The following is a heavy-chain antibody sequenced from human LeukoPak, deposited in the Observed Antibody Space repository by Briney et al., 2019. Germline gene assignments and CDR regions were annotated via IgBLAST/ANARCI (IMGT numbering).Heavy chain of an antibody. J-gene: IGHJ4*02. Sequence: KPGGSLRLSCAASGFTFSNAWMSWVRQAPGKGLEWVGRIKSKTDGGATDYAAPVRGRFTISRDDSKNTLYLQMNSLKTENTAVYYCTTYDYADRAFDYWGQGTLVTVSS. CDR1: GFTFSNAW. V-gene: IGHV3-15*01. CDR3: TTYDYADRAFDY. CDR2: IKSKTDGGAT. D-gene: IGHD4-17*01.